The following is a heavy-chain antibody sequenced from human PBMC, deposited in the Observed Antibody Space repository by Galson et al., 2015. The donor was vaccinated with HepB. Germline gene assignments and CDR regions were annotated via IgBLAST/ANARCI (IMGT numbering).Heavy chain of an antibody. CDR3: ARLARYSSGWYEEVRAFLDY. CDR2: IDPSDSYT. V-gene: IGHV5-10-1*01. D-gene: IGHD6-19*01. Sequence: QSGAEVKKPGESLRISCKGSGYSFTSYWISWVRQMPGKGLEWMGRIDPSDSYTNYSPSFQGHVTNSADKSISTAYLQWSSLKASDTAMYYCARLARYSSGWYEEVRAFLDYWGQGTLVTVSS. J-gene: IGHJ4*02. CDR1: GYSFTSYW.